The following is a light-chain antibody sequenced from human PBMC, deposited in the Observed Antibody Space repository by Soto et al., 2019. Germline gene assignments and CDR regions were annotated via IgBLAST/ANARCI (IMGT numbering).Light chain of an antibody. CDR1: QSVFNNH. CDR3: QQRSSAIT. J-gene: IGKJ5*01. CDR2: EAS. V-gene: IGKV3D-20*02. Sequence: EIVLTQSPGTLSLSPGERATLSCRASQSVFNNHIGWYQQKPGQAPRRLMYEASTRATGIPARFSGGGSGTDFTLTISSLEPEDFAVYYCQQRSSAITFGQGTRLEIK.